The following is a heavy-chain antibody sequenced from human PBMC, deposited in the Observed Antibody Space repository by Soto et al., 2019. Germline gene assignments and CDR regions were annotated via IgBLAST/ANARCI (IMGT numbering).Heavy chain of an antibody. V-gene: IGHV4-59*01. Sequence: QVQLQESGPGLVKPSETLSLTCTVSGGSISSYYWSWIRQPPGKGLEWIGYIYYSGSTNYNPSLKSRVTTSVDTSKNQFSLKLSSVTAADTAVYYCARDLGYYDYIWGSYRPHAFDIWGQGTMVTVSS. J-gene: IGHJ3*02. CDR1: GGSISSYY. CDR3: ARDLGYYDYIWGSYRPHAFDI. CDR2: IYYSGST. D-gene: IGHD3-16*02.